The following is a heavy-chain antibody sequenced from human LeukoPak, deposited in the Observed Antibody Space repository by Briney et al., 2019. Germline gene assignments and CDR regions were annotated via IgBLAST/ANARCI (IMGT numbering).Heavy chain of an antibody. J-gene: IGHJ5*02. CDR1: GGSIINYY. V-gene: IGHV4-59*08. CDR2: AYYSEST. Sequence: SETQSLTCTVSGGSIINYYWSWIRQLPGKGLEWIGSAYYSESTDYNPSLKSRVAISIDTSKNQLSLKLISVTAADTAIYYCARQAYYYDGGANNWFDPWGQGTLVTVSS. CDR3: ARQAYYYDGGANNWFDP. D-gene: IGHD3-22*01.